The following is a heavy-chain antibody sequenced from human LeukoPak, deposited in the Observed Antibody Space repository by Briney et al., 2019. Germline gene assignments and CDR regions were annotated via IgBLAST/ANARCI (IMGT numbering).Heavy chain of an antibody. J-gene: IGHJ4*02. CDR3: ARSGYSYGLDY. D-gene: IGHD5-18*01. V-gene: IGHV4-34*01. Sequence: KPSGTPSPTPAVYGGSLSGFYWSWIPHPPRKGLGWIGEINHSGSTNYNPSLKSRVTISVDTSKNQFSLKLSSVTAADTAVYYCARSGYSYGLDYWGQGTLVTVSS. CDR1: GGSLSGFY. CDR2: INHSGST.